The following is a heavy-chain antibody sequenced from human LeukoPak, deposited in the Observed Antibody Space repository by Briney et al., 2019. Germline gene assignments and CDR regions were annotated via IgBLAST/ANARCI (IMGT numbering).Heavy chain of an antibody. J-gene: IGHJ4*02. CDR3: ARDPVAGSSGWVD. CDR2: ISRNSGSI. V-gene: IGHV3-9*01. D-gene: IGHD6-19*01. Sequence: AGGSLRLSCAASGFTFDDYAMHWVRQAPGKGLEWVSGISRNSGSIGYADSVKGRFTISRDNAKNSLYLQMNSLRAEDTAVYYCARDPVAGSSGWVDWGQGTLFTVSS. CDR1: GFTFDDYA.